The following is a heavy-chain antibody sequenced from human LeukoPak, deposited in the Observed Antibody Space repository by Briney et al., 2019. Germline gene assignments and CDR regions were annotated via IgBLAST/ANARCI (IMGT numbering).Heavy chain of an antibody. Sequence: AAVKVSFTASGYTFTGYYMHSVRQAPGQGLEWMGWINPNSGGTNYAQKFQGRVTMTRDTSISTAYMELSRLRSDDTAVYYCARSHTPITIFGVVQAYYYLDFWGKGTTVTVSS. V-gene: IGHV1-2*02. CDR1: GYTFTGYY. D-gene: IGHD3-3*01. J-gene: IGHJ6*03. CDR3: ARSHTPITIFGVVQAYYYLDF. CDR2: INPNSGGT.